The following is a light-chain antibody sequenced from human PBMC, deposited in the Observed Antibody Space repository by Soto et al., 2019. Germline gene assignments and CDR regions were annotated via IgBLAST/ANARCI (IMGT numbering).Light chain of an antibody. Sequence: VLTQSPGPLSLSPGERATLSCRASQSVSSKYLAWYQQKPGQAPRVLIYGTSIRASGVPERFSGGGSGTDFTLTITRLEPEDFAVYYCQQYGSSLFTFGPGTKVDFK. V-gene: IGKV3-20*01. CDR1: QSVSSKY. CDR3: QQYGSSLFT. J-gene: IGKJ3*01. CDR2: GTS.